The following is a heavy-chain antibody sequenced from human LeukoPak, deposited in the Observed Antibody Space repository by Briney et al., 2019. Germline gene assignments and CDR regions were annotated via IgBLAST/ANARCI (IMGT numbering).Heavy chain of an antibody. J-gene: IGHJ4*02. CDR3: ATRPISSKDSSGWYPSFDY. CDR1: GYSFSTYW. V-gene: IGHV5-10-1*01. Sequence: GESLRISCKGSGYSFSTYWINWVRQMPEKGLEWMGRIDPGDSYTNYSPSFQGHVTISADKSITTAYLQWSSLKASDTAMYYCATRPISSKDSSGWYPSFDYWGQGTLVTVSS. CDR2: IDPGDSYT. D-gene: IGHD6-19*01.